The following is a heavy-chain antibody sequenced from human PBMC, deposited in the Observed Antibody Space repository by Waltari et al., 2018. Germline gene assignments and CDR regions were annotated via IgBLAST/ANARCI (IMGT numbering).Heavy chain of an antibody. V-gene: IGHV1-69*05. CDR1: GYTFSSYA. CDR2: IIPIFGTA. Sequence: VQLVQSGAEVKKPGATVKISCKVSGYTFSSYAISWVRQAPGQALEWMGGIIPIFGTANYAQKFQGRVTITTDESTSTAYMELSSLRSEDTAVYYCARAEASIAARPTHDAFDIWGQGTMVTVSS. D-gene: IGHD6-6*01. CDR3: ARAEASIAARPTHDAFDI. J-gene: IGHJ3*02.